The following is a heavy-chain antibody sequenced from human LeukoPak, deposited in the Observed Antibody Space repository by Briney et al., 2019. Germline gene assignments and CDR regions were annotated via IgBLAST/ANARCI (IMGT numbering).Heavy chain of an antibody. CDR2: ISAYNGNT. CDR1: GYTFTSCG. CDR3: ARVFRHSSSWYSAGDAFDI. Sequence: ASVKVSCKASGYTFTSCGISWVRQAPGQGLEWMGWISAYNGNTNYAQKLQGRVTMTTDTSTSTAYMELRSLRSDDTAVYYCARVFRHSSSWYSAGDAFDIWGQGTMVTVAS. J-gene: IGHJ3*02. V-gene: IGHV1-18*01. D-gene: IGHD6-13*01.